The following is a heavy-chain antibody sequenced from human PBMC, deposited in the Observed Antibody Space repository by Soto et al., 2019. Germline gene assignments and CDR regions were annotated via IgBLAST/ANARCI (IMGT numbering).Heavy chain of an antibody. CDR1: GFTVSSNY. CDR2: IYSGGST. Sequence: GGSLRLSCAASGFTVSSNYMSWVRQAPGKGLERVSVIYSGGSTYYADSMKGRFTISRHNSKNTLYLQMNSLRAEDTAVYYCARGFLDTVVVVAAHGPFDYWGQGTLVTVSS. V-gene: IGHV3-53*04. CDR3: ARGFLDTVVVVAAHGPFDY. J-gene: IGHJ4*02. D-gene: IGHD2-15*01.